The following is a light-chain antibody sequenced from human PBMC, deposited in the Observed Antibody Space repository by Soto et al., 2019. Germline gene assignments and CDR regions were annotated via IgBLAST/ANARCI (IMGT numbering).Light chain of an antibody. J-gene: IGKJ1*01. V-gene: IGKV1-17*01. CDR1: QGIRND. Sequence: DIQMTQSPSSLSASVGDRVTITCRASQGIRNDLNWYQQKPGKAPKRLIYAASSLQSGIPSRFSGSGSGTVFTLTISRLQHEYFATYYCLQHNNYPRTFGQGTKVEIK. CDR2: AAS. CDR3: LQHNNYPRT.